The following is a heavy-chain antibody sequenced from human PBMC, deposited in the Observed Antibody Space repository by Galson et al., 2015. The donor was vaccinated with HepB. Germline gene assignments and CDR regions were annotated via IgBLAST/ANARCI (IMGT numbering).Heavy chain of an antibody. CDR3: ARGMGGDFADY. Sequence: PGKGLEWIGYIYYSGSTYYNPSLKSRVAISVDTSKKQFSLKLNSVSAADTAVYFCARGMGGDFADYWGQGTLVTVSS. CDR2: IYYSGST. J-gene: IGHJ4*02. V-gene: IGHV4-31*02. D-gene: IGHD2-21*02.